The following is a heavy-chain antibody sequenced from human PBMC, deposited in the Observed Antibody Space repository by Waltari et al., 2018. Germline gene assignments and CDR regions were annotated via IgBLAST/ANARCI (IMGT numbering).Heavy chain of an antibody. CDR3: ATLLGYCSSVTCHDFDY. D-gene: IGHD2-2*01. V-gene: IGHV4-39*02. Sequence: QLQLQESGPRLVKPSETLSLTCSVSSGSISSGGFYWGWLRQPPGKGLEWIGSIDYSGSPSYNASLKSRSPIAVDTAKNHFSLQVRSVTAADTAMYYCATLLGYCSSVTCHDFDYWGQGTLVTVSS. CDR1: SGSISSGGFY. J-gene: IGHJ4*02. CDR2: IDYSGSP.